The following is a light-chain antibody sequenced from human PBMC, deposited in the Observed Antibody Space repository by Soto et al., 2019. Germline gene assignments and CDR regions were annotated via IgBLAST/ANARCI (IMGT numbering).Light chain of an antibody. J-gene: IGKJ1*01. Sequence: EIVLTQSPGTLSLSPGERATLSCRASQSVSSNFLAWYQQKPGQAPRLLIYGASSRATGIPDRFSGSGSGTDFTLTISRLEPEDLAVYYCHQYGTSPWTFGQGTKVEIK. V-gene: IGKV3-20*01. CDR2: GAS. CDR1: QSVSSNF. CDR3: HQYGTSPWT.